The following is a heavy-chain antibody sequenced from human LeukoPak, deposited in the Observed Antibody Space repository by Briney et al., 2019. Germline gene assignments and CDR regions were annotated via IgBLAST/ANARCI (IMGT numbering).Heavy chain of an antibody. J-gene: IGHJ4*02. V-gene: IGHV3-11*04. CDR3: ARGDTTVTAYYFDY. CDR1: GFTFSDYY. CDR2: ISSSGSTI. Sequence: GGSLRLSCAASGFTFSDYYMSWIRQAPGKGLEWLSYISSSGSTIYYADSVKGRFTISRDNAKNSLYLQMNSLRAEDTAVYYCARGDTTVTAYYFDYWGQGTLVTVSS. D-gene: IGHD4-17*01.